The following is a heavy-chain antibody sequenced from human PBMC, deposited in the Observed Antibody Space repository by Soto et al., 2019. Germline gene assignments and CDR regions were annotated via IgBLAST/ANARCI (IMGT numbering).Heavy chain of an antibody. CDR3: ARPPTRYHYYSDY. CDR1: GYTFTDYY. Sequence: AASVQVSCKASGYTFTDYYVNWVRQAPGQGPEWMGWINPYSGGTDYPQKFQGRVTMTRDTSITTVCMELSGLRSDDTAVYFCARPPTRYHYYSDYWGHGTPVTVCS. J-gene: IGHJ4*01. V-gene: IGHV1-2*02. CDR2: INPYSGGT. D-gene: IGHD2-2*01.